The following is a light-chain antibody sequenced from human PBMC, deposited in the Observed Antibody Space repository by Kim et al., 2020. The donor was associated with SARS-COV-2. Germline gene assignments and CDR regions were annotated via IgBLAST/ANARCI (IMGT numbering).Light chain of an antibody. CDR3: NSRDSCGNLA. CDR2: VKN. V-gene: IGLV3-19*01. Sequence: VSLVKVVRITCQVTILRSYYARWYQEEPGQPTVLIICVKNHLPCGLPDRFAGNSLRNTSSLTSTGPQAEDEADYYCNSRDSCGNLAFGGVTQLTVL. J-gene: IGLJ2*01. CDR1: ILRSYY.